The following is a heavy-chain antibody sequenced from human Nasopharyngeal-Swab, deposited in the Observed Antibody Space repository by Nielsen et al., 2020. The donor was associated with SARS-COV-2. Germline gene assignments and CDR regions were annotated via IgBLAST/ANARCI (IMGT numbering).Heavy chain of an antibody. CDR3: AADSGYYDSSGYVFDY. CDR2: IVVGSGNT. D-gene: IGHD3-22*01. J-gene: IGHJ4*02. V-gene: IGHV1-58*01. Sequence: SVKVSCKASGFTFTSSAVQWVRQAREQRLEWIGWIVVGSGNTNYAQKFQERVTITRDMSTSTAYMELSSLRSEDTAVYYCAADSGYYDSSGYVFDYWGQGTLVTVSS. CDR1: GFTFTSSA.